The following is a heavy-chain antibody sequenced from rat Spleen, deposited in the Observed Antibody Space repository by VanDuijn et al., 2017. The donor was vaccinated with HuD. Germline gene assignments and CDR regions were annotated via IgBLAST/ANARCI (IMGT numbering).Heavy chain of an antibody. CDR2: ISYDGSST. J-gene: IGHJ1*01. CDR1: GFTFSDYN. CDR3: ARHPYWYFDF. V-gene: IGHV5-7*01. Sequence: EVQLVESGGGLVQPGRSLKLSCAASGFTFSDYNMAWVRQAPKTGLEWVATISYDGSSTYYRDSVKGRFTISRDNAKSTLYLQMNSLRSEDTATYYCARHPYWYFDFWGPGTMVTVSS.